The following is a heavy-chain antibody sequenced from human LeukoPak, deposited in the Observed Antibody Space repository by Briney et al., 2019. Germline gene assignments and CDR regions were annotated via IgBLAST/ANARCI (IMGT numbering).Heavy chain of an antibody. V-gene: IGHV3-23*01. CDR1: GFIFNTNA. Sequence: GGSLRLSCAASGFIFNTNAMTWVRQAPGKGLEWVSTIIGSDDSSFYANSVKGRFTISRDNSKNTVFLHMTSLRAEDTAVYYCTKFDNWGQGVLVIVSS. J-gene: IGHJ4*02. CDR2: IIGSDDSS. CDR3: TKFDN.